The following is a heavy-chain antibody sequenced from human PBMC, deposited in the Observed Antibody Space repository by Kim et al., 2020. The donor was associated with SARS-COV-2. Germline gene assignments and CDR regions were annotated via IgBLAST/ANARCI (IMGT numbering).Heavy chain of an antibody. CDR3: AKDIFRWAFDR. CDR2: T. D-gene: IGHD6-13*01. J-gene: IGHJ5*02. V-gene: IGHV3-23*01. Sequence: THHADSVKGRFTIARDISKNTLYLQMNSLGAEDTAIYYCAKDIFRWAFDRWGKGTLVTVSS.